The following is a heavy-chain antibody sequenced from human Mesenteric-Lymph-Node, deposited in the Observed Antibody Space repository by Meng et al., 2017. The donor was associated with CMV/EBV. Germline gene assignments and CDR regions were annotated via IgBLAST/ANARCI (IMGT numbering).Heavy chain of an antibody. V-gene: IGHV4-34*01. J-gene: IGHJ4*02. CDR1: GGSFRGYY. Sequence: SEPLSLTCAVYGGSFRGYYWSWIRQSPGKGLEWIGEISHSISANYSPSLKSRVTISVDTSKNQFSLKLSSVTAADTAVYYCARDGVVPASFDYWGQGTLVTVSS. D-gene: IGHD2-2*01. CDR3: ARDGVVPASFDY. CDR2: ISHSISA.